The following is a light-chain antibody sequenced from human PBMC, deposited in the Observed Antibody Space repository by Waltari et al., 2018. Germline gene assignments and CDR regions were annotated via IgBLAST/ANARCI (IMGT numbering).Light chain of an antibody. CDR2: KAT. Sequence: DIKMTQSPSTLSASVGERVTITCRASQSISSWLAWFQKKPGKAPKLLIYKATTLESGVPSRFSGSGSGTEFTLTITSLQPDDFATYYCQQYNSHLLTFGGGTKVEIK. V-gene: IGKV1-5*03. CDR1: QSISSW. J-gene: IGKJ4*01. CDR3: QQYNSHLLT.